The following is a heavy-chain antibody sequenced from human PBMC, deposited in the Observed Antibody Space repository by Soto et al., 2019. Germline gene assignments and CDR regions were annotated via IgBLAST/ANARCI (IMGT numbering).Heavy chain of an antibody. CDR1: GFSFSSYA. Sequence: GGSLRLSCAASGFSFSSYAMSWVRQAPGKGLEWVSAISGSGSSTYYADSVKGRFTISRDNFKNMVYLQMNSLRAEDTAVYYCAKVGSREYSGYALRRLDYWGQGTLVTVSS. V-gene: IGHV3-23*01. J-gene: IGHJ4*02. CDR2: ISGSGSST. D-gene: IGHD5-12*01. CDR3: AKVGSREYSGYALRRLDY.